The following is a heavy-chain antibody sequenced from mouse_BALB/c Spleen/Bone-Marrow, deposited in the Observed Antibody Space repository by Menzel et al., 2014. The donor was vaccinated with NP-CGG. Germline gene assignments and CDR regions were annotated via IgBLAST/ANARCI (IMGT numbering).Heavy chain of an antibody. CDR1: GFTFSSYT. Sequence: EVQLVESGGNLVQPGGPLKLSCAASGFTFSSYTMSWVRQTPEKRLEWVAYISNGGGSTYYPDTVKGRFTISRDNATNTLYLQMSSLKSEDTAMYYCARQSYEGFAYWGQGTLVTVSA. CDR3: ARQSYEGFAY. J-gene: IGHJ3*01. V-gene: IGHV5-12-2*01. CDR2: ISNGGGST. D-gene: IGHD2-3*01.